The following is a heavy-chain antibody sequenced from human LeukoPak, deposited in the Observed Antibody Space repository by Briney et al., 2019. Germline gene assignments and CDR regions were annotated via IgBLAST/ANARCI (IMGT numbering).Heavy chain of an antibody. CDR2: ISYDGSNK. J-gene: IGHJ4*02. D-gene: IGHD2-2*01. V-gene: IGHV3-30*18. CDR3: AKDGGYCSSTSCYYAYYFDY. Sequence: PGGSLRLSCAASGFTFSNFGMHWVRQTPGKGLEWVAVISYDGSNKYYADSVKGRFTISRDNSKNTLYLQMNSLRAEDTAVYYCAKDGGYCSSTSCYYAYYFDYWGQGTLVAVSS. CDR1: GFTFSNFG.